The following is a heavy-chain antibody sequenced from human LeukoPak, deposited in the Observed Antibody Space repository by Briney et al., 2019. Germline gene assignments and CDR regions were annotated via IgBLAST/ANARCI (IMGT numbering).Heavy chain of an antibody. V-gene: IGHV6-1*01. J-gene: IGHJ5*02. CDR2: TYYRSKWYN. Sequence: SQTLSLTCAISGDSVSSKSTAWNWIRQSPSRGLEWLGRTYYRSKWYNDYAVSVKSRITINPDTSKNQFSLQLNSVTPEDTAVYYCARGVIAGGRRWFDPWGQGTLVTVSS. D-gene: IGHD6-13*01. CDR1: GDSVSSKSTA. CDR3: ARGVIAGGRRWFDP.